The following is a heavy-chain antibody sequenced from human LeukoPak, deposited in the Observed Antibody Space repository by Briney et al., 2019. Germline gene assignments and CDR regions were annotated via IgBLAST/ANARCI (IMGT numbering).Heavy chain of an antibody. CDR1: GFTFSDYY. J-gene: IGHJ4*02. V-gene: IGHV3-11*04. CDR2: ISSSGSTI. Sequence: PGGSLRLSCAASGFTFSDYYMSWIRQAPGKGLEWVSYISSSGSTIYYADSVKGRFTISRDNAKNTLYLQMNSLRAEDTAVYYCAKEPGYSSRSPDDYWGQGTLVTVSS. D-gene: IGHD6-13*01. CDR3: AKEPGYSSRSPDDY.